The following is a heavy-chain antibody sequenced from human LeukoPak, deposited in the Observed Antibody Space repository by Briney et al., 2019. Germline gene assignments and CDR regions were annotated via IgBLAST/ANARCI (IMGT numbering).Heavy chain of an antibody. CDR3: ARGAQYCSSTSCRLTYFDY. D-gene: IGHD2-2*01. CDR2: IYYSGST. Sequence: PSETLSLTCTVSGVSISSGGYYWRWLRQHPGKGLEWIGYIYYSGSTYYNPSLKSRVTISVDTSKNQCSLKLSSVTAADTAVYYCARGAQYCSSTSCRLTYFDYWGQGTLVTVSS. CDR1: GVSISSGGYY. J-gene: IGHJ4*02. V-gene: IGHV4-31*03.